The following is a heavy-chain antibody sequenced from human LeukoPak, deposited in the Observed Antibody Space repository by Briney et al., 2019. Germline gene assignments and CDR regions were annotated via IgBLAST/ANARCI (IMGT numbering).Heavy chain of an antibody. V-gene: IGHV1-69*06. CDR2: IIPIFGTA. CDR1: GGTFSSYA. J-gene: IGHJ6*03. CDR3: ARSTYYYDSSGYPVPRAGLRYYYYYMDV. D-gene: IGHD3-22*01. Sequence: ASVKVSCKASGGTFSSYAISWVRQAPGQGLEWMGGIIPIFGTANYAQKFQGRVTITADKSTSTAYMELSSLRSEDTAVYYCARSTYYYDSSGYPVPRAGLRYYYYYMDVWGKGTTVTVSS.